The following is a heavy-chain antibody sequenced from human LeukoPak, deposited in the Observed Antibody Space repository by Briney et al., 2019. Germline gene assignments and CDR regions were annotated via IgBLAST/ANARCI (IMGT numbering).Heavy chain of an antibody. CDR2: ISYDGSNK. Sequence: GGSLRLSCAASGFTFSSYAMHWVRQAPGKGLEWVAVISYDGSNKYYADSVKGRFTISRDNFKNTLYLQMNSLRVEDTAVYYCAKDRPESSSSWYWSSAFDIWGQGTMVTVSS. J-gene: IGHJ3*02. D-gene: IGHD6-13*01. CDR3: AKDRPESSSSWYWSSAFDI. CDR1: GFTFSSYA. V-gene: IGHV3-30*04.